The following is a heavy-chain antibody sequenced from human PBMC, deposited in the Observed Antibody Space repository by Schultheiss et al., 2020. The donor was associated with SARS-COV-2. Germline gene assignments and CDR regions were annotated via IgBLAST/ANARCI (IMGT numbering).Heavy chain of an antibody. CDR1: GGSISSSNW. D-gene: IGHD6-6*01. Sequence: SETLSLTCAVSGGSISSSNWWSWVRQPPGKGLEWIGEIYHSGSTNYNPSLKSRVTISADTSKNQFSLKLSSVTAADTAVYYCARATAARAPNWFDPWGQGTLVTVSS. CDR2: IYHSGST. J-gene: IGHJ5*02. CDR3: ARATAARAPNWFDP. V-gene: IGHV4-4*02.